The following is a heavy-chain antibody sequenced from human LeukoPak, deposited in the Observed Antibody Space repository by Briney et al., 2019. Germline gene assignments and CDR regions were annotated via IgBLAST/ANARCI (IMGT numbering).Heavy chain of an antibody. Sequence: GGSLRLSCAASGFTFSSYAMSWVRQAPGEGLEWVSGIRGSGGSTYYADSVKGRFTISRDNSKNTLYLQMDSLRAEDTAVYYCAKGLGKATVTPLGYWGQGTLVTVSS. CDR3: AKGLGKATVTPLGY. D-gene: IGHD4-11*01. CDR2: IRGSGGST. J-gene: IGHJ4*02. V-gene: IGHV3-23*01. CDR1: GFTFSSYA.